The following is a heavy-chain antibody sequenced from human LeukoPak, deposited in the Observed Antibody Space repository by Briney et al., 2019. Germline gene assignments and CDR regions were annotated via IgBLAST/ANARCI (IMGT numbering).Heavy chain of an antibody. Sequence: SETLSLTCTVSGGSISSYYWSWIRQPPGKGLEWIGYIYYSGSTNYNPSLKSRVTISVDTSKNQFSLKLSSVTAADTAVYYCARHRRGYSYGYYFDYWGQGTQVTVSS. CDR2: IYYSGST. CDR1: GGSISSYY. CDR3: ARHRRGYSYGYYFDY. D-gene: IGHD5-18*01. J-gene: IGHJ4*02. V-gene: IGHV4-59*08.